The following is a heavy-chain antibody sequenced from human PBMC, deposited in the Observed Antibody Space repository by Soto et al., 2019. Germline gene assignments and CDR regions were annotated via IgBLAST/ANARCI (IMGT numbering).Heavy chain of an antibody. CDR2: INPNSGGT. CDR1: GYTFTGYY. V-gene: IGHV1-2*04. Sequence: ASVKVSCKAPGYTFTGYYMHWVRQAPGQGLEWMGWINPNSGGTNYAQKFQGWVTMTRDTSISTAYMELSRLRSDDTAVYYCATDYGDYSFDYWGQGTLVTVYS. CDR3: ATDYGDYSFDY. D-gene: IGHD4-17*01. J-gene: IGHJ4*02.